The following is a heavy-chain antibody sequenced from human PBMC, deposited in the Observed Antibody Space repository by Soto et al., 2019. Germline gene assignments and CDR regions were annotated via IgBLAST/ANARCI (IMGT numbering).Heavy chain of an antibody. V-gene: IGHV3-48*04. J-gene: IGHJ4*02. D-gene: IGHD6-13*01. CDR2: ISSSSSTI. CDR3: ARDLWAAAAVPFDY. CDR1: GFTFSSYS. Sequence: GGSLRLSCAASGFTFSSYSMNWVRQAPGKGLEWVSYISSSSSTIYYADSVKGRFTISRDNAKNSLYLQMNSLRAEDTAVYYCARDLWAAAAVPFDYWGQGTLVTVSS.